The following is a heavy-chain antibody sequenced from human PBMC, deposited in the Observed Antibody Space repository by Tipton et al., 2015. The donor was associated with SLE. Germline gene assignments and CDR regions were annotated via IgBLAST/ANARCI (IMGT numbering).Heavy chain of an antibody. CDR2: IYYSGST. V-gene: IGHV4-59*11. Sequence: TLSLTCTVSGGSISSHYWSWIRQPPGKGLEWIGYIYYSGSTNYNPSLKSRVTISVDTSKNQFSLKLSSVTAADTAVYYCARDRGYSYAKGAFDIWGQGTMVTFSS. CDR3: ARDRGYSYAKGAFDI. CDR1: GGSISSHY. D-gene: IGHD5-18*01. J-gene: IGHJ3*02.